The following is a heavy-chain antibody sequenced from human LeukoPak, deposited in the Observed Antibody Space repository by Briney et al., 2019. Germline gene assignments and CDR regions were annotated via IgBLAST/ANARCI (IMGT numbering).Heavy chain of an antibody. J-gene: IGHJ4*02. CDR1: GCTFTSYY. Sequence: GASVKVSCKASGCTFTSYYMHWVRQAPGQGLEWMGIINPSGGSTSYAQKFQGRVTMTRNTSTSTVYMELSSLRSEDTAVYYCARPFEKYYDILTGYWTLDYWGEGTLVTVSS. CDR3: ARPFEKYYDILTGYWTLDY. D-gene: IGHD3-9*01. V-gene: IGHV1-46*01. CDR2: INPSGGST.